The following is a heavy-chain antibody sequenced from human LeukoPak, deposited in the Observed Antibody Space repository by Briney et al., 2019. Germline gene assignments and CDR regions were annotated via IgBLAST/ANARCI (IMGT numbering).Heavy chain of an antibody. J-gene: IGHJ3*02. Sequence: GGSLRLSCAASGFTFSSYSMNWVRQAPGKGLEWVSYISSSSSTIYYADSVKGRFTISRDNAKNSLYLQMNSLRAEDMALYYCAKANIGHCSSTSCYSFAFDIWGQGTMVTVSS. D-gene: IGHD2-2*02. CDR3: AKANIGHCSSTSCYSFAFDI. CDR1: GFTFSSYS. CDR2: ISSSSSTI. V-gene: IGHV3-48*04.